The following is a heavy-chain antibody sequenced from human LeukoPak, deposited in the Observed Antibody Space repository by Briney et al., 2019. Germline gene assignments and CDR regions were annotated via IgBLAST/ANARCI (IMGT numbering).Heavy chain of an antibody. CDR1: GFTLSSYW. D-gene: IGHD6-19*01. CDR2: IKEDGSEK. J-gene: IGHJ4*02. CDR3: ARLIAVAGNRNFDY. Sequence: GGCERLSCAASGFTLSSYWMTWVRQAPGKGLEWVANIKEDGSEKYYVDSVKGRFTISRDNAKNSLYVQMNSLRAEDTAVYYCARLIAVAGNRNFDYWGQGTLVTASS. V-gene: IGHV3-7*01.